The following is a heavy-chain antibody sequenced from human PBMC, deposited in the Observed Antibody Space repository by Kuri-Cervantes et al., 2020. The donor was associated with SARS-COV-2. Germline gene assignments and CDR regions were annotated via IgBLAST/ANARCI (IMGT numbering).Heavy chain of an antibody. CDR3: ARGSESPPFDY. CDR2: INHSGST. Sequence: FAVYGGSFSGYYWSWIRQPPGKGLEWIGEINHSGSTNYNPSLKSRVTISVDTSKNQFPLKLSSVTAADTAAYYCARGSESPPFDYWGQGTLVTVSS. CDR1: GGSFSGYY. D-gene: IGHD2/OR15-2a*01. V-gene: IGHV4-34*01. J-gene: IGHJ4*02.